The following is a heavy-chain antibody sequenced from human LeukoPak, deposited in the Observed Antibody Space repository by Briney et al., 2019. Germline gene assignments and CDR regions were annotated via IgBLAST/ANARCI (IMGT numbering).Heavy chain of an antibody. CDR2: ISSSGTTI. J-gene: IGHJ4*02. D-gene: IGHD2-2*02. CDR3: ARDHNGPYTFDY. V-gene: IGHV3-48*03. CDR1: GFTFSNYE. Sequence: GGSLRLSCAASGFTFSNYEMNWVRQAPGKGLEWVSYISSSGTTIYYADSVKGRFTISRDNAKNSLSLQMNSLKVEDTAVYYCARDHNGPYTFDYWGQGTLVTVSS.